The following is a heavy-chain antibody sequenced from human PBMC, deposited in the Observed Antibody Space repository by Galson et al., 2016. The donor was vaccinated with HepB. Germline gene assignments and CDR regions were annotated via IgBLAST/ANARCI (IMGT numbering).Heavy chain of an antibody. CDR3: ARPISGTSLSDFDY. J-gene: IGHJ4*02. CDR2: MFSTGSS. V-gene: IGHV4-39*02. CDR1: GASNIMNKYF. D-gene: IGHD1-20*01. Sequence: SETLSLTRSVSGASNIMNKYFWGWIRQPPGKGLEWIGSMFSTGSSYFNLSLKSRVSMSIDTSTSRLSLNLRSVTAADTAFYYCARPISGTSLSDFDYWGQGILVTVSS.